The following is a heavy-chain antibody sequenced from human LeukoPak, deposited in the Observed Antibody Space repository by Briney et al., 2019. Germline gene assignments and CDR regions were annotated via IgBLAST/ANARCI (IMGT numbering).Heavy chain of an antibody. Sequence: GGSLRLSCAASGFTFSSYAMHWVRQAPGKGLEYVSAISSNGGSTYYANSVKGRFTISRDNSKNTLYLQMGSLRAEDMAVYYCAKDPTYRLTYFQHWGQGTLVTVSS. CDR1: GFTFSSYA. J-gene: IGHJ1*01. V-gene: IGHV3-64*01. CDR3: AKDPTYRLTYFQH. D-gene: IGHD2-2*01. CDR2: ISSNGGST.